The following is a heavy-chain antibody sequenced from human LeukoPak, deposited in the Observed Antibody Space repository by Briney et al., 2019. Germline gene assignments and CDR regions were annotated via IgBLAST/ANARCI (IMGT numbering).Heavy chain of an antibody. V-gene: IGHV4-4*07. CDR3: ARLKFYDSTGYSPGYYMDV. J-gene: IGHJ6*03. CDR2: IYGSGIT. CDR1: GGSIISNY. Sequence: SETLSLTCTVSGGSIISNYWSWIRQSAGTGLEWIGRIYGSGITDYNPALKSRVTMSLDTSRKQFSLRLTSVTAADTAVYYCARLKFYDSTGYSPGYYMDVWGKGTTVSVFS. D-gene: IGHD3-22*01.